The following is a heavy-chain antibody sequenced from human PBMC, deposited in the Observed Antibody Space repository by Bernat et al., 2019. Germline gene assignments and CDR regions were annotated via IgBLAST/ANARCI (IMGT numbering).Heavy chain of an antibody. J-gene: IGHJ4*02. Sequence: EVQLVESGGGLVQPGGSLRLSCEVSGLTFRSYSMHWVRQAPGKGLVWVSRISSDGGNTNYADSVKGRFTVSRDNAKNTLYLQMTSLRAEDTAVYYCESVYCGSDSCYDYWGQGTLVTVSS. CDR1: GLTFRSYS. CDR2: ISSDGGNT. V-gene: IGHV3-74*01. CDR3: ESVYCGSDSCYDY. D-gene: IGHD2-2*01.